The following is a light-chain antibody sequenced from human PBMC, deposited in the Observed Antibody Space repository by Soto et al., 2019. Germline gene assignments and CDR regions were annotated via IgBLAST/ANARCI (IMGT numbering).Light chain of an antibody. J-gene: IGKJ4*01. V-gene: IGKV1-33*01. CDR2: DVF. CDR3: QQYDQFTIT. Sequence: QMTQSASSLPASVGDTVTISCQASQDISKYLNWFQQKPGKAPKLLIYDVFNVETGVPSRFSGRGSGTEFTLIISNLQTEDFATYYCQQYDQFTITFGGGTKE. CDR1: QDISKY.